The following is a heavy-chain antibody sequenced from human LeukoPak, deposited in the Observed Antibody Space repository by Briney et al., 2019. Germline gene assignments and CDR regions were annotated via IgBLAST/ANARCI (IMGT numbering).Heavy chain of an antibody. V-gene: IGHV4-59*01. Sequence: SETLSLTCTVSGGSISSYYWGWIRQPPGKGLEWIGYIYYSGSTNYNPSLKSRVTISVDTSKNQFSLKLSSVTAADTAVYYCARLIAAADYYFDYWGQGTLVTVSS. CDR3: ARLIAAADYYFDY. J-gene: IGHJ4*02. D-gene: IGHD6-13*01. CDR1: GGSISSYY. CDR2: IYYSGST.